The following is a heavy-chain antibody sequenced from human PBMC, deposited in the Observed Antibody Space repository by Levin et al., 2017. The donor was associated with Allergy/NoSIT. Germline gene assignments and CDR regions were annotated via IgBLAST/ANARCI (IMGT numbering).Heavy chain of an antibody. CDR2: IYYSGST. V-gene: IGHV4-39*07. CDR1: GGSISSSSYY. D-gene: IGHD3-9*01. J-gene: IGHJ5*02. CDR3: ARGGGSSPTRLDNWFDP. Sequence: SETLSLICTVSGGSISSSSYYWGWIRQPPGKGLEWIGSIYYSGSTYYNPSLKSRVTFSVDTSKNQFSLKLSSVTAADTAVYYCARGGGSSPTRLDNWFDPWGQGTLVTVAS.